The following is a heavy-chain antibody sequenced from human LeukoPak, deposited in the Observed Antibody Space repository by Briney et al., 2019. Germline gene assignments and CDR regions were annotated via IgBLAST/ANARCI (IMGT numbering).Heavy chain of an antibody. CDR3: ARFPKYYYDSSGLDY. CDR1: GGSISSSNW. D-gene: IGHD3-22*01. J-gene: IGHJ4*02. Sequence: PSGTLSLTCAVSGGSISSSNWWSWVRQPPGKGLEWIGEIYHSGSTNYNPSLKSRVTISVDKSKNQFSLKLSSVTAADTAVYYCARFPKYYYDSSGLDYWGQGTLVTVSS. CDR2: IYHSGST. V-gene: IGHV4-4*02.